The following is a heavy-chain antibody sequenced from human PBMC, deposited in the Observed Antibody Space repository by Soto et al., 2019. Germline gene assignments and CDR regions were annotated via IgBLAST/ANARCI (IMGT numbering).Heavy chain of an antibody. J-gene: IGHJ6*02. CDR3: AREGWDDDIRILGVVHYYYYGMDV. CDR1: GYTFTSYG. Sequence: ASVKVPCKASGYTFTSYGISWVRQAPGQGLEWMGGISAYNGNTNYAQKLQGRVTMTTDTSTTTAYMELRSLRSDDTAVYYCAREGWDDDIRILGVVHYYYYGMDVWG. V-gene: IGHV1-18*04. D-gene: IGHD3-3*01. CDR2: ISAYNGNT.